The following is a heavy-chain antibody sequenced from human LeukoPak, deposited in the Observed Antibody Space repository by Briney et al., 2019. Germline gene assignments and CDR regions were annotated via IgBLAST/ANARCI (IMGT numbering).Heavy chain of an antibody. Sequence: GGSLRLSCAASGFTFSSYWMSWVRQAPGKGLEWVANIKQDGSEKYYVDSVKGRFTISRDNAKNSLYLQMNSLRAEDTAVYYCAGDSGIVLPKPFDIWGQGTMVTVSS. CDR2: IKQDGSEK. J-gene: IGHJ3*02. CDR1: GFTFSSYW. CDR3: AGDSGIVLPKPFDI. V-gene: IGHV3-7*01. D-gene: IGHD2-8*01.